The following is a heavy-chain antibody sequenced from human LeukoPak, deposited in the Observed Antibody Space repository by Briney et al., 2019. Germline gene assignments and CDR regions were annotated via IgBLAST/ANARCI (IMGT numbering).Heavy chain of an antibody. Sequence: GGSLRLSCAASEFTVSSNYMSWVRQAPGKGLEYVSAISSNGGSTYYANSVKGRFTISRDNSKNALYLQMGSLRAEDMAVYYCASGLAFDYWGQGTLVTVSS. V-gene: IGHV3-64*01. D-gene: IGHD3/OR15-3a*01. CDR3: ASGLAFDY. CDR2: ISSNGGST. CDR1: EFTVSSNY. J-gene: IGHJ4*02.